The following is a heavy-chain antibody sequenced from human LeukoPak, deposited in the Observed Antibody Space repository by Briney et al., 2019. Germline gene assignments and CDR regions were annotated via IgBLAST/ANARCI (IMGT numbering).Heavy chain of an antibody. Sequence: GGSLRLSCAASGFTFSSYEMNWVRQAPGKGLEWVSYISSSGSTIYYADSVKGRFTISRDNAKNSLYLQMNSLRAEDAAVYYYARDSVVGATGDDYWGQGTLVTVSS. V-gene: IGHV3-48*03. CDR3: ARDSVVGATGDDY. D-gene: IGHD1-26*01. J-gene: IGHJ4*02. CDR2: ISSSGSTI. CDR1: GFTFSSYE.